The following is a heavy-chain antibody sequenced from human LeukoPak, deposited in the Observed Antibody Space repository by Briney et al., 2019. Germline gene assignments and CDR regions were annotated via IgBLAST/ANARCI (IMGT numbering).Heavy chain of an antibody. D-gene: IGHD2-15*01. CDR1: GFTFSNAW. V-gene: IGHV3-15*01. CDR3: TTDEDCSGGSCYSYAFDI. CDR2: IKSKTDGWTT. J-gene: IGHJ3*02. Sequence: GGSLRLSCAASGFTFSNAWMSWVRQAPGKGLEWVGRIKSKTDGWTTDYAAPVKGRFTISRDDSKNTLYLQMNSLKTEDTAVYYCTTDEDCSGGSCYSYAFDIWGQGTMVTVSS.